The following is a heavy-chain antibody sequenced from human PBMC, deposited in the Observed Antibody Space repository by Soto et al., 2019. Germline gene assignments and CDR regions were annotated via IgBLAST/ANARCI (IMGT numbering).Heavy chain of an antibody. CDR2: IAVGSGNT. V-gene: IGHV1-58*01. CDR1: GFTFSNSA. CDR3: AASGGRDSYMDV. J-gene: IGHJ6*03. Sequence: GASVKVSCKASGFTFSNSALQWVRQARGQRLEWLGWIAVGSGNTNYAQRFQERVTITRDMSTSTAYMELNSLRSDDTAVYYCAASGGRDSYMDVWGKGTTVTVSS. D-gene: IGHD6-19*01.